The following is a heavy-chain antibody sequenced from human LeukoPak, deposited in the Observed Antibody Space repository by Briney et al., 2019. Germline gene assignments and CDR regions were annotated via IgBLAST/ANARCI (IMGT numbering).Heavy chain of an antibody. CDR3: AKGRGGTTVTTVEIDY. D-gene: IGHD4-17*01. CDR2: ISYDGSNK. V-gene: IGHV3-30*18. CDR1: GFTFSSYG. Sequence: PGGSLRLSCAASGFTFSSYGMHWVRQAPGKGLEWVAVISYDGSNKYYADSVKGRFTISRDNSKNTLYLQMNSLRAEDTAVYYCAKGRGGTTVTTVEIDYWGQGTLVTVSS. J-gene: IGHJ4*02.